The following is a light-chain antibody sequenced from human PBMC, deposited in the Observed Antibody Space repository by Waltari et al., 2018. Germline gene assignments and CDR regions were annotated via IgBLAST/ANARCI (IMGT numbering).Light chain of an antibody. J-gene: IGKJ2*01. CDR2: GAS. CDR1: QSIGSD. V-gene: IGKV3-15*01. Sequence: EIVMTQSPATLSVSPGERATLSCRASQSIGSDLAWYQQKPGQAPSLLIHGASTRVTGVPARFSGSVSGTDFTLTISSLQSEDFGVYYCQQYNKWPPYTFGQGTKLEIK. CDR3: QQYNKWPPYT.